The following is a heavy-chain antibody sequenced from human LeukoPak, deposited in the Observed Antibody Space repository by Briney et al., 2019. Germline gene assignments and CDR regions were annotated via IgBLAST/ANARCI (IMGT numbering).Heavy chain of an antibody. J-gene: IGHJ6*03. D-gene: IGHD3-10*01. V-gene: IGHV1-2*02. CDR1: GYTFTGYY. CDR3: ARDIRFGRARYMDV. CDR2: INPNSGGT. Sequence: LWASVKVSCKASGYTFTGYYMHWVRQAPGQGLEWMGWINPNSGGTNYAQKFQGRVTMTRDTSISTAYMELSRLRSDDTAVYYCARDIRFGRARYMDVWGKGTTVTVSS.